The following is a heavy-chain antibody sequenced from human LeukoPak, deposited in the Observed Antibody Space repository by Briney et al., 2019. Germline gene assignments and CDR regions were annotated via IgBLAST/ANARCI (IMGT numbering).Heavy chain of an antibody. V-gene: IGHV1-18*01. D-gene: IGHD3-10*01. CDR2: ISAYNGNT. CDR1: GGTFSSYA. J-gene: IGHJ5*02. Sequence: GSSVKVSCKASGGTFSSYAISWVRQAPGQGLEWMGWISAYNGNTNYAQKLQGRVTMTTDTSTSTAYMELRSLRSDDTAVYYCARGLHEEWFGVRHWFDPWGQGTLVTVSS. CDR3: ARGLHEEWFGVRHWFDP.